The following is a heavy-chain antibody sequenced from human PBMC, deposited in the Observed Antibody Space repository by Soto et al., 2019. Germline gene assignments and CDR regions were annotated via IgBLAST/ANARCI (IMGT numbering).Heavy chain of an antibody. Sequence: QVQLVQSGAEVKKPGSSVKVSCKASGGTFSSYTIYWVRQAPGQGLEWMGRIIPILDTTNYAQKFQGRVTIAADKSTSTVYMELSSLRSEDTAVSYCAGPRWFGELSCVGMDVWGQGTRVTVSS. CDR3: AGPRWFGELSCVGMDV. J-gene: IGHJ6*02. D-gene: IGHD3-10*01. V-gene: IGHV1-69*08. CDR2: IIPILDTT. CDR1: GGTFSSYT.